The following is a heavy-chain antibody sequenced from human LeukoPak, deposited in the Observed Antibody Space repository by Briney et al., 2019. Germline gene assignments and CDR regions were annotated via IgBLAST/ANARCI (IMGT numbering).Heavy chain of an antibody. CDR1: GFTLSNHW. CDR2: IKQGGSDK. Sequence: GGSLRLSCEASGFTLSNHWMTWVRQAPGKRLEWVATIKQGGSDKFYVDSVKGRFTISGDNAKNSLYLEMNSLRVEDTAVYYCARDTFGLWGQGTLVTVSS. CDR3: ARDTFGL. V-gene: IGHV3-7*01. D-gene: IGHD2/OR15-2a*01. J-gene: IGHJ4*02.